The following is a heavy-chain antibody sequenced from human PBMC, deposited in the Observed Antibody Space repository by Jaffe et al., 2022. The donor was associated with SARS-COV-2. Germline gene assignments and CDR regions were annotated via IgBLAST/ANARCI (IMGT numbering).Heavy chain of an antibody. Sequence: EVQLVESGGGLVKPGGSLRLSCAASGFTFSNAWMSWVRQAPGKGLEWVGRIKSKTDGGTTDYAAPVKGRFTISRDDSKNTLYLQMNSLKTEDTAVYYCTTESGDGFGHYYYGMDVWGQGTTVTVSS. CDR3: TTESGDGFGHYYYGMDV. J-gene: IGHJ6*02. CDR2: IKSKTDGGTT. V-gene: IGHV3-15*01. D-gene: IGHD3-16*01. CDR1: GFTFSNAW.